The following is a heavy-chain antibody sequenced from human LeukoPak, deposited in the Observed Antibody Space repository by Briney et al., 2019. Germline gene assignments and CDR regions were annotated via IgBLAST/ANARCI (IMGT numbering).Heavy chain of an antibody. J-gene: IGHJ5*02. CDR2: TYHSGST. CDR1: GYSISSGYY. V-gene: IGHV4-38-2*02. D-gene: IGHD3-22*01. CDR3: ASTNYDSSGYYSPLNWFDP. Sequence: PSETLSLTCTVSGYSISSGYYWGWIRQPPGKGLEWIGSTYHSGSTYYNPSLKSRVTISVDTSKNQFSLKLSSVTAADTAVYYCASTNYDSSGYYSPLNWFDPWGQGTLVTVSS.